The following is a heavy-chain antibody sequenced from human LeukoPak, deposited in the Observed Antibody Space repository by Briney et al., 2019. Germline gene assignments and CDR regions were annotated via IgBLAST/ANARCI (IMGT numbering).Heavy chain of an antibody. Sequence: PSGTLSLTCAVSGGSISGTNCWSWVRQPPGKGLEWIGEISHSGTTNYNPSLKSRLTMSIDKSKIQFSLRLTSVTAADTAVYYCAREAYYGSGSYYKLDSVALYFDFWGQGTLVTVSS. CDR2: ISHSGTT. CDR1: GGSISGTNC. CDR3: AREAYYGSGSYYKLDSVALYFDF. V-gene: IGHV4-4*02. D-gene: IGHD3-10*01. J-gene: IGHJ4*02.